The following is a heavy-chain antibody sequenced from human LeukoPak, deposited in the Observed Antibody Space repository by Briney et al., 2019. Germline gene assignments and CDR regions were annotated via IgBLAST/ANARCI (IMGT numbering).Heavy chain of an antibody. D-gene: IGHD3-16*01. CDR2: IYHSGST. V-gene: IGHV4-39*02. J-gene: IGHJ4*02. CDR1: GGSISSSNYY. CDR3: ARLIPFDY. Sequence: PSETLSLTCTVSGGSISSSNYYWGSIRQPPGKGLEWIGSIYHSGSTYYNPSLKSRVTISVDTSTNHFSLKLSSVTAADTAVYYCARLIPFDYWGQGTLVTVSS.